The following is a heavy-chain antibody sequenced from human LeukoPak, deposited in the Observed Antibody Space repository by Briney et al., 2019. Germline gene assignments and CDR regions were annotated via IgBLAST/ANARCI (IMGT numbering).Heavy chain of an antibody. D-gene: IGHD2-15*01. CDR3: ARVDLVVAATYHAFDI. CDR2: INSDGSST. Sequence: PGWALRLSCAASGFTFSRYWMHWVRHAPGKGLVWVSRINSDGSSTTYADSVKGRFAISRDNAKNTLYLRMNSLRAEDTAVYYCARVDLVVAATYHAFDIWGQGTMVTVSS. V-gene: IGHV3-74*01. J-gene: IGHJ3*02. CDR1: GFTFSRYW.